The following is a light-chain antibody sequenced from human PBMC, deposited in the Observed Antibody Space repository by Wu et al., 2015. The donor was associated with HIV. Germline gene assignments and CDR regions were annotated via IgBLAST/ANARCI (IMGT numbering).Light chain of an antibody. CDR3: HHYNSNSQT. CDR2: KAT. V-gene: IGKV1-5*03. Sequence: ASVGDKVSFTCGQSEYCTSLAWYQQKHGKAPQLLMYKATALQSGVPSRFSGSGSGTDFTLTINGLQPDDLATYYCHHYNSNSQTFGQGTKVEVK. CDR1: EYCTS. J-gene: IGKJ1*01.